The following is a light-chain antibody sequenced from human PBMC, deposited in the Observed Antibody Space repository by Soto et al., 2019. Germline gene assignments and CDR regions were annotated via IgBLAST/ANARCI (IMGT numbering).Light chain of an antibody. V-gene: IGLV1-40*01. Sequence: QSVLTQPPSVSGAPGQRVTISCTGRSSNIGAGYDVHWYQHLPGTAPKLLIYVNSNRPSGVPDRFSGSKSGTSASLAITGLQAEDEAGYYCQSYDSSLRGVLFGGGTKLTVL. CDR1: SSNIGAGYD. CDR3: QSYDSSLRGVL. CDR2: VNS. J-gene: IGLJ2*01.